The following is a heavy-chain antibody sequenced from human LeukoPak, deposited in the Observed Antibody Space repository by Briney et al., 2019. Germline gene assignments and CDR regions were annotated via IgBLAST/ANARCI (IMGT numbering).Heavy chain of an antibody. Sequence: PSETLSLTCAVYGGSFSGYYWSWIRQPPGKGLEWIGEINHSGSTNYNPSLKSRVTISVDTSKNQFSLKLSSVTAADTAVYYCATGQPLQYCSSTSCPYYFDYWGQGTLVTVSS. J-gene: IGHJ4*02. V-gene: IGHV4-34*01. D-gene: IGHD2-2*01. CDR2: INHSGST. CDR1: GGSFSGYY. CDR3: ATGQPLQYCSSTSCPYYFDY.